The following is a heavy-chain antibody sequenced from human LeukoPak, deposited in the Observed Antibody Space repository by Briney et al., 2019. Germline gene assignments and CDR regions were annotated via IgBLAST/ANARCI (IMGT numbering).Heavy chain of an antibody. CDR3: ARVPRTTYYYDSSSEY. V-gene: IGHV1-69*05. D-gene: IGHD3-22*01. CDR2: IIPIFGTA. CDR1: GSTFSSYA. Sequence: ASVKVSCKASGSTFSSYAISWVRQAPGQGLEWMGRIIPIFGTANYAQKFQGRVTITTDESTSTAYMELSSLRSEDTAVYYCARVPRTTYYYDSSSEYWGQGTLVTVSS. J-gene: IGHJ4*02.